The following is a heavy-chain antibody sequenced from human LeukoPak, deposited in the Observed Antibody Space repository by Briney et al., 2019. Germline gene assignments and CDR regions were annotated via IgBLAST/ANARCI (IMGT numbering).Heavy chain of an antibody. CDR1: GYTLTELS. J-gene: IGHJ1*01. Sequence: GASVKVSCKVSGYTLTELSMHWVRQAPGKGVEWMGAFDPEDGETIYAQKFQGRVTMTEDTSTDTAYMELSSLRSEDTAVYYCAIRLVVPAAHDSFAEYFQHWGQGTLVTVSS. CDR3: AIRLVVPAAHDSFAEYFQH. D-gene: IGHD2-2*01. V-gene: IGHV1-24*01. CDR2: FDPEDGET.